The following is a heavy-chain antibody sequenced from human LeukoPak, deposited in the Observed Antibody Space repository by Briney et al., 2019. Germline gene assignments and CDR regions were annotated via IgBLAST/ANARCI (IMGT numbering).Heavy chain of an antibody. J-gene: IGHJ4*02. CDR1: GGSISSSSYC. D-gene: IGHD6-13*01. Sequence: SETLSLTCTVSGGSISSSSYCWGWIRQPPGKGLEWIGIIYYSGSTYYNPSLKSRLTISVDTSKNQFSLKLSSVTAADTAVYYCASSSKPIIAIDYWGQGTLVTVSS. CDR3: ASSSKPIIAIDY. V-gene: IGHV4-39*01. CDR2: IYYSGST.